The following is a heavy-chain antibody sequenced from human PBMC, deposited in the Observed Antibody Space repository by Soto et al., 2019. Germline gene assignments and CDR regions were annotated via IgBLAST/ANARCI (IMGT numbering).Heavy chain of an antibody. V-gene: IGHV3-33*01. J-gene: IGHJ4*02. CDR1: GFKFNTYA. Sequence: QVQLVESGGGVVQPGRSLRLSCAASGFKFNTYAMHWVRQAPGKELEWVAVIWYDGSDKYYSDSVKGRFTISRDNSKNTLYLQMNSLGGEDTAMYYCARGWLAGGYEFDYWGQGTLVTVSS. CDR3: ARGWLAGGYEFDY. CDR2: IWYDGSDK. D-gene: IGHD5-12*01.